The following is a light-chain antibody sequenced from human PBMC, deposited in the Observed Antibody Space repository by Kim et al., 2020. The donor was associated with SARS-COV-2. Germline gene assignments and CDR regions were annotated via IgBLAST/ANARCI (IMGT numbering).Light chain of an antibody. CDR1: SSDVGGYNY. CDR2: DVS. CDR3: SSYTSSSTPVV. V-gene: IGLV2-14*03. Sequence: QSINMSCTGTSSDVGGYNYVSWYQQHPGKAPKLMIYDVSNRPSGVSNRFSGSKSGNTASLTISGLQAEDEADYYCSSYTSSSTPVVFGGGTQLTVL. J-gene: IGLJ2*01.